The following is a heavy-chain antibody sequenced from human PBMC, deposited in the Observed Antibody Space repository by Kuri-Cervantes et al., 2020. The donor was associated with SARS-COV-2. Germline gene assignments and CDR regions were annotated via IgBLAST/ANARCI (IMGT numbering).Heavy chain of an antibody. CDR2: ISSSSSYI. J-gene: IGHJ6*03. CDR3: ARVYSATHYYYYYMDV. Sequence: GGSLRLSCAASGFTFSSDSMNWVRQAPGKGLEWVSSISSSSSYIYYADTVKGRFTISRDNAKNSLYLQMNSLRAEDTAVYYCARVYSATHYYYYYMDVWGKGTTVTVSS. CDR1: GFTFSSDS. D-gene: IGHD2-21*01. V-gene: IGHV3-21*01.